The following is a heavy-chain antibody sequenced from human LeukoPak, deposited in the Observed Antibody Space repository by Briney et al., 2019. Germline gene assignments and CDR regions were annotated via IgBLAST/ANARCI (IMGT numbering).Heavy chain of an antibody. J-gene: IGHJ5*02. CDR3: ARGRTGSP. D-gene: IGHD1-1*01. Sequence: SETLSLTCTVSGGSISSSSYYWSWIRQSPGKGLEWIGNIYYRGTTNYNPSLKSRVTISIDTSKKQFSLKLSSVTAADTAVYYCARGRTGSPWGQGTLVTVSS. V-gene: IGHV4-61*05. CDR2: IYYRGTT. CDR1: GGSISSSSYY.